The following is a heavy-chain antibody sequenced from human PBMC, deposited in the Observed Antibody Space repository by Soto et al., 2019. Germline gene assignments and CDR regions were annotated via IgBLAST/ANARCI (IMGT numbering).Heavy chain of an antibody. J-gene: IGHJ6*02. D-gene: IGHD5-12*01. CDR1: GFTFDIYA. Sequence: GGSLRLSCAASGFTFDIYAMSWVRQAPGKGLEWVSTIIGSGGTPYYADSMKGRFTISRDNSKNTLYVQMNSLRADDTAEYYCAKHSGYDHYYDMDVWGQGTTVTVSS. CDR3: AKHSGYDHYYDMDV. CDR2: IIGSGGTP. V-gene: IGHV3-23*01.